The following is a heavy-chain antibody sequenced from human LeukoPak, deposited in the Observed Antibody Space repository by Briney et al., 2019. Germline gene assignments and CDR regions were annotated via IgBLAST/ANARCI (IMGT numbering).Heavy chain of an antibody. CDR3: ARGLDDSSGYYYGYFDY. J-gene: IGHJ4*02. D-gene: IGHD3-22*01. CDR1: GGSFSGYY. CDR2: INHSGST. Sequence: SETLSLTCAVYGGSFSGYYWSWIRQPPGKGLEWIGEINHSGSTNYNPSLKSRVTISVDTSKNQFSLKLSSVTAADTAVYYCARGLDDSSGYYYGYFDYWSQGTLVTVSS. V-gene: IGHV4-34*01.